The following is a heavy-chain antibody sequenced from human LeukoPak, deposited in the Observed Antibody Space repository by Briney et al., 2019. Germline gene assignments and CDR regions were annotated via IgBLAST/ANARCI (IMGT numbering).Heavy chain of an antibody. CDR1: GYSFANYG. D-gene: IGHD3-10*01. Sequence: ASVKVSCKTSGYSFANYGMHWVRQAPRQSLEWMGWLNTGNGNTKSSQKFQDRVALTRDTSASTAYMELNSLSSEDTAVYYCARVPLSDASGRYYSHWGQGTLVTVSS. CDR2: LNTGNGNT. V-gene: IGHV1-3*04. J-gene: IGHJ1*01. CDR3: ARVPLSDASGRYYSH.